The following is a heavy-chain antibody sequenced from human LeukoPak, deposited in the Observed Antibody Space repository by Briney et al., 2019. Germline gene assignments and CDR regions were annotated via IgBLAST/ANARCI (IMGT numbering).Heavy chain of an antibody. CDR2: IYPGDSDT. CDR1: GYSFTSCW. V-gene: IGHV5-51*01. Sequence: SGESLKISCKGSGYSFTSCWIGWVRQMPGKGLEWMGLIYPGDSDTRYSPSFQGQVTVSAAKSISIAYLQWNSLKASDTAMYYCVTYFDYYYGVDVWGQGTTVTVSS. D-gene: IGHD3-10*01. CDR3: VTYFDYYYGVDV. J-gene: IGHJ6*02.